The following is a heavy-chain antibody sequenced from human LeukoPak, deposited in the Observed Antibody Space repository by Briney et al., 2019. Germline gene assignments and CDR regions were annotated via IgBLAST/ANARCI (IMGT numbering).Heavy chain of an antibody. J-gene: IGHJ4*02. CDR3: ARDSPRPKPATAPYY. CDR1: GFTFNNYW. V-gene: IGHV3-7*05. D-gene: IGHD2-21*02. Sequence: GGSLRLSCVASGFTFNNYWMSWVRQAPGKGVEWLASIKQGGSEKYYVDSVKGRFTISRDNAKNSLYLQVNNLTAEDTAIYYCARDSPRPKPATAPYYWGQGTLVTVSS. CDR2: IKQGGSEK.